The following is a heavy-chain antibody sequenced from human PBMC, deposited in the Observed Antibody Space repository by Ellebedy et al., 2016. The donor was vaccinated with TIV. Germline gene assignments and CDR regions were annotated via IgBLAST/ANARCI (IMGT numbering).Heavy chain of an antibody. J-gene: IGHJ5*02. CDR2: IYQDGGVQ. D-gene: IGHD4-17*01. V-gene: IGHV3-7*01. CDR1: GFSFRSYW. Sequence: PGGSLRLSCAASGFSFRSYWMSWVRQAPGTGLEWVANIYQDGGVQYYVDSVKGRFTISRENADNSLFLQMTSLRAEDTAVYYCARRGSYGDYAVQINSWFDTWGRGTLGGVSS. CDR3: ARRGSYGDYAVQINSWFDT.